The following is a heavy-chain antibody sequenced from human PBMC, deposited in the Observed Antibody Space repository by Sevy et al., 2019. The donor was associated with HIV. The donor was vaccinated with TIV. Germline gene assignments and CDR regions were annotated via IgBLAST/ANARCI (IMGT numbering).Heavy chain of an antibody. Sequence: GGSLRLSCSASGFTFSNYAMHWVRQAPGKGLEWVGFISDDGSNKYYADSVKGRFTISRDNGNNALYLQMNSLGAEDTAVYYCAKDYRVLLITTIDYWGQGTLVTVSS. V-gene: IGHV3-30*18. D-gene: IGHD3-22*01. J-gene: IGHJ4*02. CDR1: GFTFSNYA. CDR3: AKDYRVLLITTIDY. CDR2: ISDDGSNK.